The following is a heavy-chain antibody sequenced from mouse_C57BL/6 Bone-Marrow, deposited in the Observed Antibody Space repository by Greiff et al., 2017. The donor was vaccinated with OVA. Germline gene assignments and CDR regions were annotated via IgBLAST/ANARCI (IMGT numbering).Heavy chain of an antibody. CDR3: ARGTEYYFDY. Sequence: QVQLKESGPELVKPGASVKISCKASGYSFTSYYIHWVKQRPGQGLEWIGWIYPGSGNTKYNEKFKGKATLTADTSSSTAYMQLSSLTSEDSAVYYCARGTEYYFDYWGQGTTLTVSS. CDR1: GYSFTSYY. V-gene: IGHV1-66*01. D-gene: IGHD3-3*01. J-gene: IGHJ2*01. CDR2: IYPGSGNT.